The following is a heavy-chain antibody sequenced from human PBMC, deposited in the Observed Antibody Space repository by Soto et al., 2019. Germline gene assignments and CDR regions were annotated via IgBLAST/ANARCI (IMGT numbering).Heavy chain of an antibody. CDR2: ISAYNGNT. J-gene: IGHJ5*02. CDR1: GYTFTSYG. V-gene: IGHV1-18*01. Sequence: GASVKVSCKASGYTFTSYGISWVRQAPGQGLEWMGWISAYNGNTNYAQKLQGRVTMTTDTSTSTAYMELRSLRSDDTAVYYCASSTFDYGDYVFDPWGQGTLVTVS. D-gene: IGHD4-17*01. CDR3: ASSTFDYGDYVFDP.